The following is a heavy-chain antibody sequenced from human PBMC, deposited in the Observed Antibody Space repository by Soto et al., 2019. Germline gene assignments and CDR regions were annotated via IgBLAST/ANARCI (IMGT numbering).Heavy chain of an antibody. D-gene: IGHD3-3*01. CDR1: GFTFSSDA. V-gene: IGHV3-23*01. CDR2: ISGGGGST. Sequence: EVQLLESGGGLVQPGGSLRLSCAASGFTFSSDAMSWVRQAPGKGLEWVSTISGGGGSTYYGDSVKGRFTISRDNSKNTLFLQMNGLRADDTAVYYCAKALESGYYYHYMDVWGTGTTVTVSS. J-gene: IGHJ6*03. CDR3: AKALESGYYYHYMDV.